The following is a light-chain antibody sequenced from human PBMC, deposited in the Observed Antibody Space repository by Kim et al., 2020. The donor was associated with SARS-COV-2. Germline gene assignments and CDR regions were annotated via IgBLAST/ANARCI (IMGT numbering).Light chain of an antibody. Sequence: GQSVTISCTGTSSDFGGYNYVSWYQQHPGKAPKLMIYDVSKRPSGVPDRFSGSKSGNTASLTISGLQAEDEADYYCCSYAGSYPVVFGGGTQLTVL. V-gene: IGLV2-11*01. CDR2: DVS. CDR1: SSDFGGYNY. J-gene: IGLJ2*01. CDR3: CSYAGSYPVV.